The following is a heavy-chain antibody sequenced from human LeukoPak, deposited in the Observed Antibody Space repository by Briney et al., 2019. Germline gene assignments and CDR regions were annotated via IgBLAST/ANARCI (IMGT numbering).Heavy chain of an antibody. CDR1: GFTFSNYA. J-gene: IGHJ4*02. V-gene: IGHV3-23*01. D-gene: IGHD3-22*01. CDR3: AKDRLRGDNY. Sequence: GGSLRLSCAASGFTFSNYAMTWVRQAPGKGLEWVSSISESGGSTLYANSVKGRFTISRDNSKNTLYLQMNSLRVEDTALYYCAKDRLRGDNYWGQGTLVTVSS. CDR2: ISESGGST.